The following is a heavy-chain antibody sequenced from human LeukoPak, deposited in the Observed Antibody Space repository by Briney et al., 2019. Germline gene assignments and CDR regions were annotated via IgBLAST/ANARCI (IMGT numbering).Heavy chain of an antibody. Sequence: ASVKVSCKAPGGTFSSYAISWVRQAPGQGLEWMGRIIPILGIANYAQKFQGRVTITADKSTSTAYMELSSLRSEDTAVYYCAREDLDGSRGVFDYWGQGTLVTVSS. D-gene: IGHD3-10*01. CDR1: GGTFSSYA. V-gene: IGHV1-69*04. CDR3: AREDLDGSRGVFDY. J-gene: IGHJ4*02. CDR2: IIPILGIA.